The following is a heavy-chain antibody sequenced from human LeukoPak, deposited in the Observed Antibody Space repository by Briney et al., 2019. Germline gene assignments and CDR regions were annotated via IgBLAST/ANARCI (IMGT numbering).Heavy chain of an antibody. CDR2: MYSGGAI. V-gene: IGHV3-53*01. CDR1: GGSFSGYY. CDR3: ARGHSSGNPDPFDY. J-gene: IGHJ4*02. D-gene: IGHD6-19*01. Sequence: PSETLSLTCAVYGGSFSGYYWSWIRQPPGKGLEWVSVMYSGGAIHYADSVKGRSTISRDNSKNTLYLQMNSLRAEDTAMYFCARGHSSGNPDPFDYWGQGTLVIVSS.